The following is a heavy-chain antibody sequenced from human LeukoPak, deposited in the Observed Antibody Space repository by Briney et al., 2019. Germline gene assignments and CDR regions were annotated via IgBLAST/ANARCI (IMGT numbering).Heavy chain of an antibody. Sequence: SETLSLTCAVSDDSFSSHYWTWIRQPPGKGLEWIGYISYIGSTNYNPSLKSRVTISIDTSRNQFSLRLSSVTAADTAVYYCARVLWELLFPDYWGQGTLVTVSS. CDR1: DDSFSSHY. CDR2: ISYIGST. D-gene: IGHD1-26*01. V-gene: IGHV4-59*11. J-gene: IGHJ4*02. CDR3: ARVLWELLFPDY.